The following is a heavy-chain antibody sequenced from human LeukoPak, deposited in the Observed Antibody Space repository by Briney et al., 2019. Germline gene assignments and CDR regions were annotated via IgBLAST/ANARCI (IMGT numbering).Heavy chain of an antibody. Sequence: SETLSLTCAVSGGSINRHYWGWIRQPPGKGPQWIGDIYSTGKNNYNPSLKSRVTISLDTSKSHLSLNLTSVLAADTAIYYCVRRDTGWNYFDYWGQGILVTVSS. CDR1: GGSINRHY. J-gene: IGHJ4*02. D-gene: IGHD6-19*01. CDR2: IYSTGKN. CDR3: VRRDTGWNYFDY. V-gene: IGHV4-4*08.